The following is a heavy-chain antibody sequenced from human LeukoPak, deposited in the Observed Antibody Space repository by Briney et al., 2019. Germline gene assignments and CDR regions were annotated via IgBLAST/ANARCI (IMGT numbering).Heavy chain of an antibody. V-gene: IGHV3-21*01. CDR2: ISSSSSYI. J-gene: IGHJ3*02. Sequence: GGSLRLSCVASGFTFRTYGMNWVRQAPGKGLERVSSISSSSSYIYYADSVKGRFTISRDNAKNSLYLQMNSLRAEDTAVYYCARDFNGLHSSGGFGAFDIWGQGTMVTVSS. CDR1: GFTFRTYG. D-gene: IGHD6-19*01. CDR3: ARDFNGLHSSGGFGAFDI.